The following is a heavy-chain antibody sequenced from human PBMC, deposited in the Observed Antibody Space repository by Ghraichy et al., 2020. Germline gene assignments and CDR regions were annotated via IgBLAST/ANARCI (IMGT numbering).Heavy chain of an antibody. J-gene: IGHJ4*02. CDR3: ARGSYGSTWV. D-gene: IGHD6-13*01. Sequence: SQTLSLTCAISVDSVSINSAASAWIRQSPSRGLEWLGRTYYRSKWFNDSALSVKSRITINPDTSKNQFSLQLNSVTPEDTAVYYCARGSYGSTWVWDQGTLVTGSS. CDR1: VDSVSINSAA. CDR2: TYYRSKWFN. V-gene: IGHV6-1*01.